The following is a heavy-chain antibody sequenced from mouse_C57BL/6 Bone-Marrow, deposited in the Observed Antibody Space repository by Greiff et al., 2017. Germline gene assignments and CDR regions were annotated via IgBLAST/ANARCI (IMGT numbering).Heavy chain of an antibody. CDR3: ARPVYDVAWVAY. CDR2: IDPSDGYT. D-gene: IGHD2-12*01. Sequence: QVQLQQPVAELVKPGASVKLSCKASGYTFTSYWMQWVKQRPGQGLEWIGEIDPSDGYTNYNQKFKGKATLTVDTSSSTAYMQLRSLTSEDSAVYYCARPVYDVAWVAYWGRGTRVTVSA. V-gene: IGHV1-50*01. CDR1: GYTFTSYW. J-gene: IGHJ3*01.